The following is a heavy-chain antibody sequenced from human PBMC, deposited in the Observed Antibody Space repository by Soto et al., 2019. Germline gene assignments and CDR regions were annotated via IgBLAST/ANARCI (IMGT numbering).Heavy chain of an antibody. J-gene: IGHJ3*02. Sequence: GGSLRLSCAASGFTFSNAWMSWVRQAPGKGLEWVGRIKSKTDGGTTDYAAPVKGRFTISRDDSKNTLYLQMNSLKTEDTAVYYCTTDVPLVDDAFDIWGRGTMVTVSS. CDR3: TTDVPLVDDAFDI. D-gene: IGHD2-15*01. V-gene: IGHV3-15*01. CDR1: GFTFSNAW. CDR2: IKSKTDGGTT.